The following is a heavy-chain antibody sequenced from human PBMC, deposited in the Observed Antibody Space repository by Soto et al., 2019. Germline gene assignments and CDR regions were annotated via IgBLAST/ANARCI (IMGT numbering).Heavy chain of an antibody. CDR3: ARGLQPVVLDY. CDR1: GGSISSYY. CDR2: IYYSGST. V-gene: IGHV4-59*01. D-gene: IGHD3-10*01. Sequence: SETLSLTCTVSGGSISSYYWNWIRQPPGKGLEWIGYIYYSGSTNYNPSLKSRVTISLDTSKNQFSLKLNSVTAADTAMYYCARGLQPVVLDYWGQGTPVTVSS. J-gene: IGHJ4*02.